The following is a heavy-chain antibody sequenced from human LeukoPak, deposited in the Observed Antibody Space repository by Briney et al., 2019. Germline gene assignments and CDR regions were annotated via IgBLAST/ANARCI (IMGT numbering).Heavy chain of an antibody. D-gene: IGHD3/OR15-3a*01. CDR2: IYYSGST. CDR3: ARIVKGIDFSPYFDY. J-gene: IGHJ4*02. Sequence: SETLSLTCTVSGGSISSSSDYWGWIRQPPGKGLEWIGSIYYSGSTYYNPSLKSRVTISVDTSKNQFSLKLSSVTAAGTAVYYCARIVKGIDFSPYFDYWGQGTLVTVSS. CDR1: GGSISSSSDY. V-gene: IGHV4-39*01.